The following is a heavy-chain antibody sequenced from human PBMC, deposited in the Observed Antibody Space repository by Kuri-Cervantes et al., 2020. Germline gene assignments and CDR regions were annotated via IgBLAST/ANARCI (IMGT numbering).Heavy chain of an antibody. CDR3: ARESSNYALDY. Sequence: SVKVSCKASGYTFTYRYLHWVRQAPGQALEWMGWITPFNGNTNYAQKFQDRVTITRDTSASTAYMDLSSLRSDDTAVYYCARESSNYALDYWGQGTLVTVSS. CDR1: GYTFTYRY. D-gene: IGHD4-11*01. J-gene: IGHJ4*02. CDR2: ITPFNGNT. V-gene: IGHV1-45*02.